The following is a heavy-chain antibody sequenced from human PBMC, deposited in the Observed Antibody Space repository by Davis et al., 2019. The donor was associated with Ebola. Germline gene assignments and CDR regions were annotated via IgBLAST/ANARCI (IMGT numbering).Heavy chain of an antibody. D-gene: IGHD4-11*01. CDR3: AREFNYGRVYYYYGMDV. CDR2: MNPNSGNT. Sequence: AASVKVSCKASGYIFTSNDINWVRQATGQGLEWMGWMNPNSGNTGYAQKFQGRVTMTRNTSISTAYMELSSLRSEDTAVYYCAREFNYGRVYYYYGMDVWGQGTTVTVSS. V-gene: IGHV1-8*01. J-gene: IGHJ6*02. CDR1: GYIFTSND.